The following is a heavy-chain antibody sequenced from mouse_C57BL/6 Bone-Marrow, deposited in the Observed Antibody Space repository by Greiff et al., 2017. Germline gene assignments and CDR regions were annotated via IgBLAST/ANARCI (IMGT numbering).Heavy chain of an antibody. Sequence: VQLQQPGAELVMPGASVKLSCKASGYTFTSYWMHWVKQRPGQGLEWIGEIDPSDSYTNYNQKFKGKSTLTVDKSSSTAYMQLSRLTSEDSAVYYCVYYYGSSAYWGQGTLVTVSA. D-gene: IGHD1-1*01. CDR1: GYTFTSYW. CDR3: VYYYGSSAY. J-gene: IGHJ3*01. CDR2: IDPSDSYT. V-gene: IGHV1-69*01.